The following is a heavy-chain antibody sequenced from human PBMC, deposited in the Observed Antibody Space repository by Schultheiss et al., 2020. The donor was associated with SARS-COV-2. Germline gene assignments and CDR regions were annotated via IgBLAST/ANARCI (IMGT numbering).Heavy chain of an antibody. J-gene: IGHJ1*01. CDR3: TTQYYYDSSGWAG. CDR1: GFTFSDYY. Sequence: GESLKISCAASGFTFSDYYMSWIRQAPGKGLEWVSYISSSGSTIYYADSVKGRFTISRDNAKNSLYLQMNSLRAEDTAVYYCTTQYYYDSSGWAGWGQGTLVTVSS. CDR2: ISSSGSTI. V-gene: IGHV3-11*04. D-gene: IGHD3-22*01.